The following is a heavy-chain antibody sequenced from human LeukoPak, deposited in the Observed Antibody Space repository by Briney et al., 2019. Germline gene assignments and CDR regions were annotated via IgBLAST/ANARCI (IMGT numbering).Heavy chain of an antibody. V-gene: IGHV3-23*01. Sequence: PGGSLRLSCAASGFTFSNSAMSWVRQAPGKGLGWVSTLSGCGITTYYADSVKGRFTISRDNSKNTLYLQMNSLRAEDTAVYYCAKGIYSSGWSYFDYWGHGTLVTVSS. J-gene: IGHJ4*01. CDR1: GFTFSNSA. CDR3: AKGIYSSGWSYFDY. CDR2: LSGCGITT. D-gene: IGHD6-19*01.